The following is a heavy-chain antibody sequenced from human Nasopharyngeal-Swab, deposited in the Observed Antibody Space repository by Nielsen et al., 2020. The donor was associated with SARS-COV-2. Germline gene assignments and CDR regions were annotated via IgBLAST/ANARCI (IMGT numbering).Heavy chain of an antibody. V-gene: IGHV3-73*01. CDR3: TTDYYFYY. CDR2: IGAKAHNYAT. CDR1: GFVFSGSA. D-gene: IGHD4/OR15-4a*01. J-gene: IGHJ4*02. Sequence: LTCAASGFVFSGSAIHWVRQASGRGLEWVGRIGAKAHNYATTYAASVEGRFTISRDDSKNPAFLQIDSLNTEDTALYYCTTDYYFYYWGQGTLVTVSS.